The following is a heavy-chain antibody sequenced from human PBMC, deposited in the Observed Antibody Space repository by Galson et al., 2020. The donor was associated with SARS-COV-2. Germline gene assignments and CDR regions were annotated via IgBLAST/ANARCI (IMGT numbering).Heavy chain of an antibody. CDR3: ASPYDGAFDAFDI. V-gene: IGHV1-2*02. J-gene: IGHJ3*02. CDR1: GYTFTGYY. Sequence: ASVQVSCKDSGYTFTGYYMHWVRQAPGQGREWMGWLNPNSGGTNYAQQLQGRVTMTRDTSISTAYMELSRLRSDDTAVYYCASPYDGAFDAFDIWGQGTMVTVSS. CDR2: LNPNSGGT. D-gene: IGHD1-26*01.